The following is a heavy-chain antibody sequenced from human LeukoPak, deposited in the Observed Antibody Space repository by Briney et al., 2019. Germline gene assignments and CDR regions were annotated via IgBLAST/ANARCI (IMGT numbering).Heavy chain of an antibody. CDR1: GYTFTSYY. V-gene: IGHV1-46*01. D-gene: IGHD2-21*02. CDR2: INPSGGST. CDR3: ARDTREAYCGGDCYSNYWYFDL. J-gene: IGHJ2*01. Sequence: GASVKVSCKASGYTFTSYYMHWVRQAPGQGLEWMGIINPSGGSTSYAQKFQGRVTMTRDTSTSTVYVELSSLRSEDTAVYYCARDTREAYCGGDCYSNYWYFDLWGRGTLVTVSS.